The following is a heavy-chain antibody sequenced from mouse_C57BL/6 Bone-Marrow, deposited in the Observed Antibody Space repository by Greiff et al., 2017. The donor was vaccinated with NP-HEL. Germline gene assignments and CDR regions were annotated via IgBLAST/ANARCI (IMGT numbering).Heavy chain of an antibody. V-gene: IGHV1-63*01. D-gene: IGHD1-1*01. CDR1: GYTFTNYW. CDR3: ARGPHYYGSSSNYAMDY. J-gene: IGHJ4*01. Sequence: QVQLKESGAELVRPGTSVKMSCKASGYTFTNYWIGWAKQRPGHGLEWIGDIYPGGGYTNYNEKFKGKATLTADKSSSTAYMQFSSLTSEDSAIYYCARGPHYYGSSSNYAMDYWGQGTSVTVSS. CDR2: IYPGGGYT.